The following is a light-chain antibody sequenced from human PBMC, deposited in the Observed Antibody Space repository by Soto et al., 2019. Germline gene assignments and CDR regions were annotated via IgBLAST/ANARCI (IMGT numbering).Light chain of an antibody. CDR3: GTWDTRLSAVV. CDR2: DND. CDR1: SSNIGNNY. Sequence: QSVLTQPPSVSAAPGQKVTISCTGSSSNIGNNYVSWYQHLPGTAPKLLIYDNDKRPSGIPDRFSGSKSGTSATLGITGLQTGDEADYYCGTWDTRLSAVVFGGGTQLTAL. V-gene: IGLV1-51*01. J-gene: IGLJ3*02.